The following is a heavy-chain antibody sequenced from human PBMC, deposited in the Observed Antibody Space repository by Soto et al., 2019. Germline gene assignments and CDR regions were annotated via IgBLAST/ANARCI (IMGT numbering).Heavy chain of an antibody. CDR2: MSFDGNHQ. CDR3: ASGERFPRVGVDYYALDV. V-gene: IGHV3-30*03. CDR1: GFTINRND. J-gene: IGHJ6*02. D-gene: IGHD3-3*01. Sequence: QVHLVESGGGVVQPGGSLRLSCAASGFTINRNDMYWVRQAPGKGLEWVAVMSFDGNHQHYADSVKGRFTISRDNSKNTLSLEMNSLSRDDTAVYYCASGERFPRVGVDYYALDVWGQGTTVIVSS.